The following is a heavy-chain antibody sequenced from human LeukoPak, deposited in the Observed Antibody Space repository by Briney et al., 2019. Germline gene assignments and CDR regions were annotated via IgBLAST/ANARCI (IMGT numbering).Heavy chain of an antibody. CDR3: AKDTAAAGIHYYYMDV. V-gene: IGHV3-30*02. J-gene: IGHJ6*03. CDR2: IRYDGSNK. CDR1: GFTFSSYG. D-gene: IGHD6-13*01. Sequence: PGGSLRLSCAASGFTFSSYGMHWVRQAPGKVLEWVAFIRYDGSNKYYADSVKGRFTISRDNSKNTLYLQMNSLRAEDTAVYYCAKDTAAAGIHYYYMDVWGKGTTVTVSS.